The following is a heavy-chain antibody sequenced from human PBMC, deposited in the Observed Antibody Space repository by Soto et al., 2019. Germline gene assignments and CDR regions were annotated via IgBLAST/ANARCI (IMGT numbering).Heavy chain of an antibody. CDR2: IFHNGGT. D-gene: IGHD1-7*01. CDR3: ARMFNLNYGEMDV. V-gene: IGHV4-59*01. CDR1: GGSISPFY. J-gene: IGHJ6*04. Sequence: SETLSLTCTVSGGSISPFYWSWIRQPPGKGLERIGYIFHNGGTNYNPALKRRVIVSVDTSKNEISLKLSSVTAADTAVYYCARMFNLNYGEMDVWGKGTMVTVSS.